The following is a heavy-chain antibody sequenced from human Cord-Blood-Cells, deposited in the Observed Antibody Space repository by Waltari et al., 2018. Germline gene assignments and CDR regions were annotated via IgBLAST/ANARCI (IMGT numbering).Heavy chain of an antibody. J-gene: IGHJ4*02. D-gene: IGHD2-2*01. V-gene: IGHV1-8*01. CDR2: MNRNSGNT. CDR1: GYTFTSYD. CDR3: ARTVVTSDMYYFDY. Sequence: QVQLVQSGAEVKKPGASVKVSCKASGYTFTSYDINWVRQATGQGLEWMGWMNRNSGNTGYAQKCQGRVTMTRNTSISTAYMELSSLRSEDTAVYYCARTVVTSDMYYFDYWGQGTLVTVSS.